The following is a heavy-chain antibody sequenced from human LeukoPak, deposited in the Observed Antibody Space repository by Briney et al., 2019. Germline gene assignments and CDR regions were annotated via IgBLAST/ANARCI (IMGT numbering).Heavy chain of an antibody. J-gene: IGHJ4*02. D-gene: IGHD6-19*01. Sequence: TGGSLRLSCAASGFTFSSYAMYWVRQAPGKGLEWVSGIFGSGGSTHYADSVKGRFTISRDNSKNTVYLQMNSLRAEDTAVYYCAKTTTGYSSSRFPGWAVDYGGQGTRVTVSS. CDR3: AKTTTGYSSSRFPGWAVDY. V-gene: IGHV3-23*01. CDR1: GFTFSSYA. CDR2: IFGSGGST.